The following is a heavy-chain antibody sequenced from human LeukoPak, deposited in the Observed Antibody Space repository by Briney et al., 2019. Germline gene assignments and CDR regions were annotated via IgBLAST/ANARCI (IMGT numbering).Heavy chain of an antibody. CDR1: GYTFTDHF. D-gene: IGHD5-24*01. J-gene: IGHJ3*01. CDR2: VNSYSGGT. V-gene: IGHV1-2*02. CDR3: ARARQLADDAFDV. Sequence: ASVKVSCKASGYTFTDHFVHWVRQAPGQGLQWMGWVNSYSGGTSYGPSFRGRVTMTREKSISTVYMELSGLTSDDTAVYFCARARQLADDAFDVWGQGSMVTVSS.